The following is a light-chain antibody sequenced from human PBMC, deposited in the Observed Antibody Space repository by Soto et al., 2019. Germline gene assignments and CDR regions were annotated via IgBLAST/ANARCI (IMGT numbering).Light chain of an antibody. CDR2: KAS. Sequence: DIQMTQSPSTLSASVGDRVTITCRASQSISSWLAWYQQKPGKVPKLLIYKASSLQSGVPSRFSGSGSGTEFTLTISCLQPDDFATYYCQQYNGYSWTFGQGTKVDIK. J-gene: IGKJ1*01. CDR3: QQYNGYSWT. V-gene: IGKV1-5*03. CDR1: QSISSW.